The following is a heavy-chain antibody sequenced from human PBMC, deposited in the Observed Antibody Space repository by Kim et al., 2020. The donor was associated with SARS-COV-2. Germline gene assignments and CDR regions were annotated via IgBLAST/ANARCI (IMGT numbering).Heavy chain of an antibody. D-gene: IGHD4-4*01. CDR3: AKDLFAVEMATVTLFDY. V-gene: IGHV3-23*01. CDR2: ISGSGGST. CDR1: GFTFSSYA. J-gene: IGHJ4*02. Sequence: GGSLRLSCAASGFTFSSYAMSWVRQAPGKGLEWVSAISGSGGSTYYADSVKGRFTISRDNSKNTLYLQMNSLRAEDTAVYYCAKDLFAVEMATVTLFDYWGQGTLVTVSS.